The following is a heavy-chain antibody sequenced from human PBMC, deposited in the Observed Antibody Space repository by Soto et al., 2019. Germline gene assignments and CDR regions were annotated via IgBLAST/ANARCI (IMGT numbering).Heavy chain of an antibody. CDR3: ARGPTVTTEGYYGMDV. CDR1: GYSFTSYW. V-gene: IGHV5-10-1*01. D-gene: IGHD4-4*01. Sequence: GESLKISCKGSGYSFTSYWISWVRQMPGKGLEWMGRIDPSDSYTNYSPSFQGHVTISADKSISTAYLQWSSLKASDTAMYYCARGPTVTTEGYYGMDVWGQGTTVTV. CDR2: IDPSDSYT. J-gene: IGHJ6*02.